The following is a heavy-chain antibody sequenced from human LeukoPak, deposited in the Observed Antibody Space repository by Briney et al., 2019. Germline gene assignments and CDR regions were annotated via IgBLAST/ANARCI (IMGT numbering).Heavy chain of an antibody. J-gene: IGHJ3*02. D-gene: IGHD3-10*01. Sequence: SETLSLTCTVSGGSISSYYWSWIRQPPGKGLEWIGYIYYSGSTNYNPSLKSRVAISVDTSKNQFSLKLSSVTAADTAVYYCARDRVEGYHGSGKGAFDIWGQGTMVPVSS. CDR1: GGSISSYY. CDR3: ARDRVEGYHGSGKGAFDI. CDR2: IYYSGST. V-gene: IGHV4-59*01.